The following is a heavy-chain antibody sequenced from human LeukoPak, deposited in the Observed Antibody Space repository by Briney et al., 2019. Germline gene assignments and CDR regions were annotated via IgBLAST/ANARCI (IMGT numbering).Heavy chain of an antibody. CDR1: GFTFSDSA. V-gene: IGHV3-73*01. D-gene: IGHD4-17*01. CDR2: IRSKTNNYAT. J-gene: IGHJ4*02. Sequence: GGSLRLSCAASGFTFSDSAMHWVRQASGKGLEWVGRIRSKTNNYATAYAASVKGRFTISRDDSKNTAYLQLNSLKTEDTAVYYCTRRSYSSVTRDYWGQGTLVTVSS. CDR3: TRRSYSSVTRDY.